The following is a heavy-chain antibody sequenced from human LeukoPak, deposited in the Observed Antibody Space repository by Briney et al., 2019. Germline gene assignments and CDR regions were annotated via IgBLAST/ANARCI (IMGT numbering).Heavy chain of an antibody. Sequence: SETLSLTCAVYGVSFSGYYWSWIRQPPGKGLEWIGEINHSGSTNYNPSLKSRVTISVDTSKNQFSLKLSSVTAADTAVYYCARGGPYDSSGSLDYWGQGTLVTVSS. J-gene: IGHJ4*02. CDR1: GVSFSGYY. CDR2: INHSGST. CDR3: ARGGPYDSSGSLDY. D-gene: IGHD3-22*01. V-gene: IGHV4-34*01.